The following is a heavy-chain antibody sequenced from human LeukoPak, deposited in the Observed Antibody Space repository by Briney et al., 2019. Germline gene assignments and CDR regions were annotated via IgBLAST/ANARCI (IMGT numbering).Heavy chain of an antibody. CDR3: ARAPITSPFYFDY. Sequence: GGSLRLSCTASGFAFDEHGMSWVRQVPGRGLEWVSGINWSGGSTGYADPLRGRFTISRDNAKNSLYLQMDSLRAEDTALYYCARAPITSPFYFDYWGQGTLVTVSS. J-gene: IGHJ4*02. CDR2: INWSGGST. CDR1: GFAFDEHG. D-gene: IGHD2-2*01. V-gene: IGHV3-20*04.